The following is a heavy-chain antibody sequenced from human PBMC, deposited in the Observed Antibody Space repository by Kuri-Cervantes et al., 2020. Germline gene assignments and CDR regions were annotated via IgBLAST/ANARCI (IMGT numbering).Heavy chain of an antibody. V-gene: IGHV3-30*03. Sequence: GESLKISCAASGFTFSSYGMHWVRQAPGKGLEWVAVISYDGSNKYYADSVKGRFTISRDNSKNTLYLQMNSLRDEDTAVYYCARGIDYWGQGTLVTVSS. J-gene: IGHJ4*02. CDR1: GFTFSSYG. CDR2: ISYDGSNK. D-gene: IGHD3-10*01. CDR3: ARGIDY.